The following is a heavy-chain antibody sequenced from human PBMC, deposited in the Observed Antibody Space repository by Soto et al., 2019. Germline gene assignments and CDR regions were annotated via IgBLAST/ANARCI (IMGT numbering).Heavy chain of an antibody. V-gene: IGHV4-59*01. CDR3: ASASSSFYYNYYFGMDV. Sequence: SETLSLTCTVSGGSISSSYWSWIRQPPGKGLEWIGYIYYTGSSNYNPSLKSRVTISVDTSKNQFSLKLSSVTAADTAVYYCASASSSFYYNYYFGMDVWGQATTVTVS. J-gene: IGHJ6*02. CDR2: IYYTGSS. D-gene: IGHD6-6*01. CDR1: GGSISSSY.